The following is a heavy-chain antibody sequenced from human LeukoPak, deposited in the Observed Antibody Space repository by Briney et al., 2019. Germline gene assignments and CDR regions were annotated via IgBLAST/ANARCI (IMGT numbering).Heavy chain of an antibody. CDR1: GFTVSSNY. D-gene: IGHD3-22*01. V-gene: IGHV3-7*01. CDR3: ARDGVYYDSSGYDQ. J-gene: IGHJ4*02. CDR2: IKQDGSEK. Sequence: PGGSLRLSCAASGFTVSSNYMSWVRQAPGKGLEWVANIKQDGSEKYYVDSVKGRFTISRDNAKNSLYLQMNSLRAEDTAVYYCARDGVYYDSSGYDQWGQGTLVTVSS.